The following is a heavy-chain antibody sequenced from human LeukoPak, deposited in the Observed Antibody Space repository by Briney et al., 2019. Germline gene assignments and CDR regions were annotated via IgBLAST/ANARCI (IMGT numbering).Heavy chain of an antibody. J-gene: IGHJ4*02. CDR3: ARESGCYYDTSGYTFDY. V-gene: IGHV4-4*07. D-gene: IGHD3-22*01. CDR1: GGSSNNYY. CDR2: IYTSGST. Sequence: KPSETLSLTCTVSGGSSNNYYWSWIRQSAGKGLEWIGRIYTSGSTNYNPSLKSRVSMSVDTSKNQFSLRLRSVTAADTAVYYCARESGCYYDTSGYTFDYWGQGILVTVSS.